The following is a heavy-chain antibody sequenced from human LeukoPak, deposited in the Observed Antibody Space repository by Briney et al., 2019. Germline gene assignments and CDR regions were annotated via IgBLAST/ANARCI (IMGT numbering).Heavy chain of an antibody. V-gene: IGHV5-51*01. CDR3: ARRSSGVRGVSLIFDY. CDR2: IYPGDSDT. CDR1: GYSFTSYW. J-gene: IGHJ4*02. Sequence: GESLKISCKGSGYSFTSYWIGWVRQMPGKGLEWMGIIYPGDSDTRYSPSFQGQVTISADKSISTAYLRWSSLRASDTAMYYCARRSSGVRGVSLIFDYWGQGTLVTVSS. D-gene: IGHD3-10*01.